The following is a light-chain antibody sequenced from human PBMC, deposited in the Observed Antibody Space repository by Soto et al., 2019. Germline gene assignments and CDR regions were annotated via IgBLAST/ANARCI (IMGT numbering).Light chain of an antibody. V-gene: IGLV2-8*01. CDR3: SSFAGSNSPYV. J-gene: IGLJ1*01. Sequence: QSVLTQPPSASGSPGQSVTISCTGTSSDIGVFDFVSWYQQHPGKAPKVIIYQVNKRPSGVPDRFSGSKSGNTASLTVSGLRPEDEADHFCSSFAGSNSPYVFGTGTKVTVL. CDR2: QVN. CDR1: SSDIGVFDF.